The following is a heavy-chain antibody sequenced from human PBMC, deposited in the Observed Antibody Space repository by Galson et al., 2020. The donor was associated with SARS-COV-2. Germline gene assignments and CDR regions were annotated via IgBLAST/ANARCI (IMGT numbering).Heavy chain of an antibody. J-gene: IGHJ6*02. CDR1: GGSFSGYY. D-gene: IGHD3-3*01. Sequence: SETLSLTCAVYGGSFSGYYWSWIRQPPGKGLEWIGEINHSGSTNYNPSLKSRVTISVDTSKNQFSLKLSSVTAADTAVYYCARTPRVVIVEVGYYYYYGMDVWGQGTTVTVSS. V-gene: IGHV4-34*01. CDR3: ARTPRVVIVEVGYYYYYGMDV. CDR2: INHSGST.